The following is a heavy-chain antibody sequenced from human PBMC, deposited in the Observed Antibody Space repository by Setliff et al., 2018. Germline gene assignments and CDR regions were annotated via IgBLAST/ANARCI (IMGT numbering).Heavy chain of an antibody. CDR3: AKPQVELRWGFES. V-gene: IGHV3-23*03. CDR2: IYSGDRRT. D-gene: IGHD3-16*01. Sequence: AGGSLRLSCAGSGFAFSSYAMSWVRQAPGEGLEWVSTIYSGDRRTFYTDSVKGRFTISRDSSKNTLYLQVNSLRAEDTAVYYCAKPQVELRWGFESWGQGTLVTVSS. CDR1: GFAFSSYA. J-gene: IGHJ4*02.